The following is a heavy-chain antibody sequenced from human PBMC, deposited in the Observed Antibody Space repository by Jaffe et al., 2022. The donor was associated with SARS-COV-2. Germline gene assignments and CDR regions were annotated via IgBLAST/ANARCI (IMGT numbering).Heavy chain of an antibody. Sequence: QVQLQESGPGLVKPSQTLSLTCTVSGGSISSGSYYWSWIRQPAGKGLEWIGRIYTSGSTNYNPSLKSRVTISVDTSKNQFSLKLSSVTAADTAVYYCARMRAVAGNDYWGQGTLVTVSS. CDR1: GGSISSGSYY. D-gene: IGHD6-19*01. CDR3: ARMRAVAGNDY. J-gene: IGHJ4*02. CDR2: IYTSGST. V-gene: IGHV4-61*02.